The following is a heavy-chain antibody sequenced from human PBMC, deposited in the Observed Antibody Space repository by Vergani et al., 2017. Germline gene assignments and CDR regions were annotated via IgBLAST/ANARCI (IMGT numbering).Heavy chain of an antibody. CDR2: ISGSGGSP. CDR3: SKANPLNSGYDYLYYYHAMDV. D-gene: IGHD5-12*01. Sequence: EVQLLESGGDLVKPGGSLRPSCAASGFTFNHYAINWVRQAPGKGLEWVSGISGSGGSPYYAGSVKGRFTISRDSSKNTLYLQMNSLSAGDTAVYYCSKANPLNSGYDYLYYYHAMDVWGQGTTVTVSS. V-gene: IGHV3-23*01. J-gene: IGHJ6*02. CDR1: GFTFNHYA.